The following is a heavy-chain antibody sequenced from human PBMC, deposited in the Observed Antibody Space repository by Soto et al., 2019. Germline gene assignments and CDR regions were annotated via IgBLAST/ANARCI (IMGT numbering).Heavy chain of an antibody. V-gene: IGHV4-4*02. D-gene: IGHD6-13*01. Sequence: QVQLQESGPGLVEPSGTLSLTCAVSGASISTTAWWSWVRQPPGKGLEWIGEIYHSGTTNCDPSLKSRVTISLDKSKSQFSLTLTSVTAADTAVYYCAIPGAGDCEYWGRGTLVTVSS. CDR1: GASISTTAW. J-gene: IGHJ4*02. CDR2: IYHSGTT. CDR3: AIPGAGDCEY.